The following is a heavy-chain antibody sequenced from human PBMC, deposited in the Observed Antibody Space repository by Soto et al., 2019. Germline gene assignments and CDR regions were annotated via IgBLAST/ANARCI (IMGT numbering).Heavy chain of an antibody. J-gene: IGHJ6*02. D-gene: IGHD2-15*01. CDR1: GYTLTELS. Sequence: GASVKVSCQVSGYTLTELSVHWVRQAPGKGLEWMGGFDPEDGETIYAQKFQGRVTMTEDTSTDTAYMELSSLRSEDTALYYCARSGGTCYSAGCYYYAMDVWGQGTTVTVSS. V-gene: IGHV1-24*01. CDR2: FDPEDGET. CDR3: ARSGGTCYSAGCYYYAMDV.